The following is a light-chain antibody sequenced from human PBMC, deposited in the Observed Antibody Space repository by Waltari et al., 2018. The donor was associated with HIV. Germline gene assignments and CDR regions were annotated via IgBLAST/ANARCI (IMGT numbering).Light chain of an antibody. CDR2: SAS. J-gene: IGKJ4*01. CDR3: LQHHHYPLT. CDR1: QDIGSD. Sequence: DIQMTQSPSSLSASVGDRVAVTCRASQDIGSDLAWYQQRGTEAPKRLIYSASSVQNGVPSRFSGVGSGTDFTLTINGLRPEDSATYFCLQHHHYPLTFGGGT. V-gene: IGKV1-17*01.